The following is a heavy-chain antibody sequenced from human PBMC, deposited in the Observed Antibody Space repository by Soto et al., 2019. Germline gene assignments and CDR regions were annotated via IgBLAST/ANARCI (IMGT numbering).Heavy chain of an antibody. CDR3: ARGGSYDSSGYYSPFWY. J-gene: IGHJ4*02. CDR1: GSTFSSYA. D-gene: IGHD3-22*01. V-gene: IGHV1-69*06. Sequence: SVKVSCKASGSTFSSYAISWVRQAPGQGLEWMGGIIAIFGTANYAQKFQGRVTITADKSTSTAYMELSSLRSEDTAVYYCARGGSYDSSGYYSPFWYWGQGTLVTVSS. CDR2: IIAIFGTA.